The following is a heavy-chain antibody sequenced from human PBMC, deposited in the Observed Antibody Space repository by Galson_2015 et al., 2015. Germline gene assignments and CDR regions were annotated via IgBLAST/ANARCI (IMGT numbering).Heavy chain of an antibody. CDR1: GGTFSSYA. J-gene: IGHJ4*02. D-gene: IGHD2-15*01. Sequence: SVKVSCKASGGTFSSYAISWVRQAPGQGLEWMGGIIPIFGTANYAQKFQGRVTITADESTSTAYVELSSLRSEDTAVYYCARVILYCSGGSCYPVYFDYWGQGTLVTVSS. V-gene: IGHV1-69*13. CDR2: IIPIFGTA. CDR3: ARVILYCSGGSCYPVYFDY.